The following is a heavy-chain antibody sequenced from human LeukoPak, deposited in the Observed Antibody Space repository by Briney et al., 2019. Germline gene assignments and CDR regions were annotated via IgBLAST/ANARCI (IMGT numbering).Heavy chain of an antibody. CDR2: MNPNSGGT. CDR1: GYTVTGYD. D-gene: IGHD1-20*01. J-gene: IGHJ4*02. Sequence: ASVKVSCTAAGYTVTGYDMHWGRHAPGQGLGWMGWMNPNSGGTNYAQKFQGRVTITRDTSISTAYMELRWLRSDDTDVYYCAREYNWNQYYFDYWGQGTLVTVSS. V-gene: IGHV1-2*02. CDR3: AREYNWNQYYFDY.